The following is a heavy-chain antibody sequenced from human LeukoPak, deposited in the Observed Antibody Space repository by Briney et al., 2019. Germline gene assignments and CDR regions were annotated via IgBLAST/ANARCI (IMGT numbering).Heavy chain of an antibody. CDR3: ARVSWFPGTSYYYMDV. Sequence: SETLSLACTVSGGSISSYYWSWIRQPPGKGLLWIGYIHYSGSTNYNPSLRSRVTVSVDTSNNHFSLNLRSVTAADTAVYYCARVSWFPGTSYYYMDVWGKGTTVTVSS. J-gene: IGHJ6*03. CDR2: IHYSGST. D-gene: IGHD1-1*01. V-gene: IGHV4-59*01. CDR1: GGSISSYY.